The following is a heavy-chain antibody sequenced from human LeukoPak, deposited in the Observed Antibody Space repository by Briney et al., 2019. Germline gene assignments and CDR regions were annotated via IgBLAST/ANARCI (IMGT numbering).Heavy chain of an antibody. CDR2: ISASGSST. V-gene: IGHV3-23*01. CDR3: AKDQGTGYSSGWYLDY. Sequence: PGGSLRLSCAASGFTVSSNYMSWVRQAPGRGLEWVSTISASGSSTYYADSVKGRFTISKDNSKNTLYLLMISLRAEDTAVYFCAKDQGTGYSSGWYLDYWGQGTLVTVSS. D-gene: IGHD6-19*01. J-gene: IGHJ4*02. CDR1: GFTVSSNY.